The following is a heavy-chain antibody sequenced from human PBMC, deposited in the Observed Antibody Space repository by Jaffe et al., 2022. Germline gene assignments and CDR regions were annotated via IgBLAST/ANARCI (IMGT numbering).Heavy chain of an antibody. Sequence: QVQLQESGPGLVKPSETLSLTCTVSGGSISSYYWSWIRQPPGKGLEWIGYIYYSGSTNYNPSLKSRVTISVDTSKNQFSLKLSSVTAADTAVYYCASNDYGDPGDYETYYYMDVWGKGTTVTVSS. CDR2: IYYSGST. CDR3: ASNDYGDPGDYETYYYMDV. V-gene: IGHV4-59*01. CDR1: GGSISSYY. J-gene: IGHJ6*03. D-gene: IGHD4-17*01.